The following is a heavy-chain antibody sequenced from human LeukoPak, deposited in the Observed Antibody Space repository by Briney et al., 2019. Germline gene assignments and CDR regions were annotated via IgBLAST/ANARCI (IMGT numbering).Heavy chain of an antibody. V-gene: IGHV3-53*01. CDR3: ARDRSNGDYFFDY. Sequence: PGWSLRLSCAASGFTVSSNYMSWVRQAPGKGLEWVSVIYSGGSTYYADSVKGRFTISRDNSKNTLYLQMNSLRAEDTAVYYCARDRSNGDYFFDYWGQGTLVTVSS. D-gene: IGHD4-17*01. CDR2: IYSGGST. CDR1: GFTVSSNY. J-gene: IGHJ4*02.